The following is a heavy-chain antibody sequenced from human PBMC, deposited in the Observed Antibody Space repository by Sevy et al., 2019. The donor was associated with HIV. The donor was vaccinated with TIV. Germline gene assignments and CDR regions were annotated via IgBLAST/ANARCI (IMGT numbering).Heavy chain of an antibody. J-gene: IGHJ3*02. D-gene: IGHD3-10*01. CDR2: IYYSGST. CDR1: GGSISSYY. CDR3: AGAAEILWFGEGLTAFDI. Sequence: SETLSLTCTVSGGSISSYYWSWIRQPPGKGLEWIGYIYYSGSTNYNPSLKSRVTISVDTSKNQFSLKLSSVTAADTAVYYCAGAAEILWFGEGLTAFDIWGQGTMVTVSS. V-gene: IGHV4-59*13.